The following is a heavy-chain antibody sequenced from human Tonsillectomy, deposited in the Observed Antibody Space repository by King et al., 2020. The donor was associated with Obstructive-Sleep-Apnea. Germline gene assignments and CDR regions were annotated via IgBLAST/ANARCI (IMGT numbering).Heavy chain of an antibody. J-gene: IGHJ4*02. V-gene: IGHV3-48*04. CDR3: AREGSSGWYLFDY. CDR1: GFTFSSYS. D-gene: IGHD6-19*01. Sequence: VQLVESGGGLVQPGGSLRLSCAASGFTFSSYSMNWVRQAPGKGLEWVSYISSSSSTIYYADSVKGRFTISRDNAKNSLYLQMNSLRAEDTAVYYCAREGSSGWYLFDYWGQGTLVTVSS. CDR2: ISSSSSTI.